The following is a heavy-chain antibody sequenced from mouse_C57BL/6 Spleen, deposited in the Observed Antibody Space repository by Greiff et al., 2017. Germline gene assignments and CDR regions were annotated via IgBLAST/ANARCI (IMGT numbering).Heavy chain of an antibody. D-gene: IGHD2-12*01. Sequence: QVQLKESGAELMKPGASVKLSCKATGYTFTGYWIEWVKQRPGHGLEWIGEILPGSGSTNYNGKFKGKATFTAATSSNTAYLQLSSLTTEDSAIYYCASSYDCFYGAMDYWGQGTSVTVSS. V-gene: IGHV1-9*01. CDR3: ASSYDCFYGAMDY. CDR1: GYTFTGYW. CDR2: ILPGSGST. J-gene: IGHJ4*01.